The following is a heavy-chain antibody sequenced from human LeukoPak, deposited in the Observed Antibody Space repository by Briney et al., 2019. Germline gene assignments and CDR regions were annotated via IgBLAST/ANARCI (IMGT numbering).Heavy chain of an antibody. CDR2: ISGRGGGT. J-gene: IGHJ3*02. CDR1: GFTFSSYA. Sequence: GGALRLSCAAPGFTFSSYAMSWVREAPGVRLEWVSRISGRGGGTHSADSAKGRFTTSTDNSTNTLCLQMKSLRAEDTALYYYAKELRQCLVLYAFDIWGQGTMVTVSS. CDR3: AKELRQCLVLYAFDI. V-gene: IGHV3-23*01. D-gene: IGHD6-19*01.